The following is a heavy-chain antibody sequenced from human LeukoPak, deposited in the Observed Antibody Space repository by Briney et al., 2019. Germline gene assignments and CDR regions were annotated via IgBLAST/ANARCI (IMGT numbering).Heavy chain of an antibody. V-gene: IGHV1-2*02. J-gene: IGHJ3*02. CDR2: INPNSGGT. Sequence: ASVKVSCKASGYSFTGYHMHWVRQAPGQGLEWMGWINPNSGGTNYAQKFQGRVTMTRDTSISTAYMELSRLRSDDTAVYYCARVNQLLWGSFDIWGQGTMVTVSS. D-gene: IGHD2-2*01. CDR3: ARVNQLLWGSFDI. CDR1: GYSFTGYH.